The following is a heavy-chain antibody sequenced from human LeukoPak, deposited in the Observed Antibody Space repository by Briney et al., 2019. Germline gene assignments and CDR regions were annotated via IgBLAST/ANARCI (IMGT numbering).Heavy chain of an antibody. CDR3: AKDPYGTMYFDY. CDR1: GFTFSKNA. J-gene: IGHJ4*02. V-gene: IGHV3-23*01. D-gene: IGHD2-2*01. Sequence: PGGSLRLSCAASGFTFSKNAMSWVRQAPGKGLEWVSSLSGSGADTYYADSVKGRFTISRDNAKNTAYLQMNSLRAEDTAVHYCAKDPYGTMYFDYWGQGTLVTAS. CDR2: LSGSGADT.